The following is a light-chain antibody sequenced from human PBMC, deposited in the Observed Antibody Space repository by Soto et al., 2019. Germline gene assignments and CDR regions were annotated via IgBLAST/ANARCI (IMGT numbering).Light chain of an antibody. CDR3: QQYGVSPRT. Sequence: EVVLTPSQGTLSLSPGEIAKISCRASQSFTNTYLAWYQQKPGQAPRLLIYDASSRATGISDRFSGSASGTDFTLTIRRLEPEDFALYYCQQYGVSPRTFRQG. CDR2: DAS. V-gene: IGKV3-20*01. CDR1: QSFTNTY. J-gene: IGKJ1*01.